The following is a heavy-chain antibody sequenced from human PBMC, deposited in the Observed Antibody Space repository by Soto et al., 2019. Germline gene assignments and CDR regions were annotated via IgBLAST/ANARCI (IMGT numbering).Heavy chain of an antibody. D-gene: IGHD1-20*01. V-gene: IGHV4-4*02. CDR2: SDHSGST. CDR3: AGQVDTTYHYNY. Sequence: QVQLQESGPGLVKPSVTLSLTCAVSGGSISSNNWWRWVGQPPGKGPERIGESDHSGSTNYNPSVKGRVTMSVDKSQRQFYLKAGSLTAADTAVYYCAGQVDTTYHYNYGGQGTLVTVSS. J-gene: IGHJ4*02. CDR1: GGSISSNNW.